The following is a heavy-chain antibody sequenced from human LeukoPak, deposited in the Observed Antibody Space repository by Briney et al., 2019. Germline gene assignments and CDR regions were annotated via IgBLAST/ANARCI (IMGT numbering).Heavy chain of an antibody. Sequence: GGSLRLSCAASGFTFSSYSMNWVRQAPGKGLEWVSSISSSSSYIYYADSVKGRFTISRDNSKNTLYLQMNSLRAEDTAVYYCTKDPNGDYVGAFDPWGQGTLVTVSS. J-gene: IGHJ5*02. CDR3: TKDPNGDYVGAFDP. CDR2: ISSSSSYI. D-gene: IGHD4-17*01. V-gene: IGHV3-21*04. CDR1: GFTFSSYS.